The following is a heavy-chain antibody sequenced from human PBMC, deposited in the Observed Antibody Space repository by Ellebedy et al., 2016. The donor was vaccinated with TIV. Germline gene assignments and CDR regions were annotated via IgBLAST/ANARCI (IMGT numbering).Heavy chain of an antibody. CDR3: AKDGGGGDSPRVGYYHGMDV. J-gene: IGHJ6*02. V-gene: IGHV3-23*01. Sequence: GESLKISCAASGFRFDTYAMAWVRQAPGKGLEWVSANSGSGVRIFYADSVKGRFTISRDNSKNTLYLQMSYLRVEDTAVYYCAKDGGGGDSPRVGYYHGMDVWGQGTSVTVTS. CDR2: NSGSGVRI. CDR1: GFRFDTYA. D-gene: IGHD3-3*01.